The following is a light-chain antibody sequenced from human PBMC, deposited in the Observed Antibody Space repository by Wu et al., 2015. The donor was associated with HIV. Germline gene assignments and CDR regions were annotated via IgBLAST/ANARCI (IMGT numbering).Light chain of an antibody. J-gene: IGKJ5*01. CDR2: GAS. V-gene: IGKV3-20*01. CDR1: QSVSSSS. Sequence: EVALTQSPGTLSMSPGQRVTVSCRASQSVSSSSLAWYQQRLGQAPRLLIYGASSRVTGIPDRFSGSGSGTDFTLTISKLEPEDSAVYYCQQYGGSPSVTFGQGTRLEIK. CDR3: QQYGGSPSVT.